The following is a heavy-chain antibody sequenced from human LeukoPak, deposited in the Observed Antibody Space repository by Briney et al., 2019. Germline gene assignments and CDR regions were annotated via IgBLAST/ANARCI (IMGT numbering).Heavy chain of an antibody. V-gene: IGHV1-18*04. CDR3: AGPSRGGINWYFDL. CDR1: GYTFTSYG. J-gene: IGHJ2*01. Sequence: EASVKVSCKASGYTFTSYGISWVRQAPGQGLEWMGWISAYNGNTNYAQKLQGRVTMTTDTSTSTDYMELSSLRSEDTAVYYCAGPSRGGINWYFDLWGRGTLVTVSS. D-gene: IGHD3-16*01. CDR2: ISAYNGNT.